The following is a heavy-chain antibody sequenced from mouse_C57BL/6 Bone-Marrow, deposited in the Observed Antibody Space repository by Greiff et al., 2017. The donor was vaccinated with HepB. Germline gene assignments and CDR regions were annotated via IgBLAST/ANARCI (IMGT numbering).Heavy chain of an antibody. CDR1: GFNIKDDY. J-gene: IGHJ3*01. V-gene: IGHV14-4*01. CDR3: TTLRRTWFAY. Sequence: EVQLQESGAELVRPGASVKLSCTASGFNIKDDYMHWVKQRPEQGLEWIGWIDPENGDTEYASKFQGKATITADTSSNTAYLQLSSLTSEDTAVYYCTTLRRTWFAYWGQGTLVTVSA. CDR2: IDPENGDT.